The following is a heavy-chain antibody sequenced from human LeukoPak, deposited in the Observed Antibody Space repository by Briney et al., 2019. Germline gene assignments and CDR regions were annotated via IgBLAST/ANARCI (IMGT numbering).Heavy chain of an antibody. Sequence: SVKVSCKASGGTFSSYAISWVRQAPGQGLEWMGGIIPIFGTANYAQKFQGRVTITADKSTSTAYMELSSLRSEDTAVYYCARSQRNYYDSSGYFQDFDYWGQGTLVTVSS. D-gene: IGHD3-22*01. CDR2: IIPIFGTA. CDR3: ARSQRNYYDSSGYFQDFDY. J-gene: IGHJ4*02. V-gene: IGHV1-69*06. CDR1: GGTFSSYA.